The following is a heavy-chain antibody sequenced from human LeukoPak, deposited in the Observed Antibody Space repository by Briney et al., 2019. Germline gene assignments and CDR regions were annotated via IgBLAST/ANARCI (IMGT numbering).Heavy chain of an antibody. D-gene: IGHD3-22*01. J-gene: IGHJ4*02. Sequence: GGSLRLSCAASGFAFGSYAMRWVRQAPGKGLEWVSYISSSGSTIYYADSVKGRFTISRDNAKNSLYLQMNSLRAEDTAVYYCARDFVGRNYYDSSGYYRGYWGQGTLVTVSS. V-gene: IGHV3-48*03. CDR1: GFAFGSYA. CDR2: ISSSGSTI. CDR3: ARDFVGRNYYDSSGYYRGY.